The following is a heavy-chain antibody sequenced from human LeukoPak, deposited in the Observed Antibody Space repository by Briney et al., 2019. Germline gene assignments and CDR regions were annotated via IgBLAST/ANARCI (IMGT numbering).Heavy chain of an antibody. D-gene: IGHD1-14*01. CDR1: GGSFSGYY. CDR2: INHSGST. V-gene: IGHV4-34*01. CDR3: ARNPITRRAGCFDY. J-gene: IGHJ4*02. Sequence: SETLSLTCAVYGGSFSGYYWSWIRQPPGKGLEWIGEINHSGSTNYNPSLKSRVTISVDTSKNQFSLKLSSVTAADTAVYYCARNPITRRAGCFDYWGQGTLVTVSS.